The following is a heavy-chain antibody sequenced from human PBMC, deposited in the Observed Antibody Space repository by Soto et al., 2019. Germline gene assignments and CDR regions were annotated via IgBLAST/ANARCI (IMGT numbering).Heavy chain of an antibody. Sequence: QVQLVQSGAEVKKPGSSVKVSCKASGGTFSSYAISWVRQAPGQGLEWMGGIIPIFGTANYAQKFQGRVTITADESTSTAYMELSSLRSEDTAVYYCARHPVSGSYAYYYGMDVLGQGTTVTVSS. CDR1: GGTFSSYA. J-gene: IGHJ6*02. V-gene: IGHV1-69*12. CDR3: ARHPVSGSYAYYYGMDV. CDR2: IIPIFGTA. D-gene: IGHD1-26*01.